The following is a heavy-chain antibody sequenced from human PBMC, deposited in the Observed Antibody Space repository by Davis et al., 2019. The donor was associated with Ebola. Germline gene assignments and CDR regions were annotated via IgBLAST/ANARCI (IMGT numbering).Heavy chain of an antibody. CDR3: TRVGRNAFDV. V-gene: IGHV3-21*04. CDR2: ISSGSDYI. Sequence: GESLKISCAASGFTFNTYSMIWVRQAPGKGLEWVSAISSGSDYIFYTDSVKGRFTISRDNAKNSLYLQMNSLRAEDTAVYYCTRVGRNAFDVWGQGTTVTVSS. J-gene: IGHJ3*01. CDR1: GFTFNTYS. D-gene: IGHD1-26*01.